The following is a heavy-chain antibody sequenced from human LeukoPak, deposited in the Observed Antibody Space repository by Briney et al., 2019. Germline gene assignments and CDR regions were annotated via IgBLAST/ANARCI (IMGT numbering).Heavy chain of an antibody. CDR1: GFTVSSNY. V-gene: IGHV3-66*02. Sequence: GGSLRLSXAASGFTVSSNYMSWVRQAPGKGLEWVSVIYSGGSTYYADSVKGRFTISRDNSKNTLYLQMNSLRAEDTAVYYCARGNYDFWSGYYRPPDYWGQGTLVTVSP. D-gene: IGHD3-3*01. CDR3: ARGNYDFWSGYYRPPDY. CDR2: IYSGGST. J-gene: IGHJ4*02.